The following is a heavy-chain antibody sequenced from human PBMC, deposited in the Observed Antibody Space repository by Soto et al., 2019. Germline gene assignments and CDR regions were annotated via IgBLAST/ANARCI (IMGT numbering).Heavy chain of an antibody. CDR3: ARGPGSIFAYYFDY. V-gene: IGHV3-53*01. CDR2: IYSGGST. Sequence: PVGSLRLSCAASGFTVSSNYMSWVRQAPGKGLEWVSVIYSGGSTYYADSVKGRSTISRDNSKNTLYLQMNSLRAEDTAVYYCARGPGSIFAYYFDYWGQGTLVTVSS. D-gene: IGHD3-3*01. J-gene: IGHJ4*02. CDR1: GFTVSSNY.